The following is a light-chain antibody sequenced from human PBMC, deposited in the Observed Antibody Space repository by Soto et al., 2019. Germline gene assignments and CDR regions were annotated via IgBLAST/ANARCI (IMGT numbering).Light chain of an antibody. CDR2: AAS. CDR3: QQYGSSPYP. V-gene: IGKV3-20*01. J-gene: IGKJ2*01. Sequence: EIVLTQSPATLSLSPGERATLSCRASQSVSSNYLAWYQQRPGWAPRLLIFAASPRATGIPDRFSGSVSGTDFTLTISRLEPEDFVVYSCQQYGSSPYPFGQGTKLEIK. CDR1: QSVSSNY.